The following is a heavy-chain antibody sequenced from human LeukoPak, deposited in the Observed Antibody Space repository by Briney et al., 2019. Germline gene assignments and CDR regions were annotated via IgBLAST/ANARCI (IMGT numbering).Heavy chain of an antibody. CDR1: GGSVSSGSYY. CDR3: ARGYSYGYFDY. V-gene: IGHV4-61*01. CDR2: IYYSGST. Sequence: SETLSLTCTVSGGSVSSGSYYWSWIRQPPGKGLEWIGYIYYSGSTNYNPSLKSRVTISVDTSKNQFSLKLSSVTAADTAVYYCARGYSYGYFDYWGQGALVTVSS. D-gene: IGHD5-18*01. J-gene: IGHJ4*02.